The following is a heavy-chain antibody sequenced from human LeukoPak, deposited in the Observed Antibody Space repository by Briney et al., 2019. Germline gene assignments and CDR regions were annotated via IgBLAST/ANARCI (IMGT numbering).Heavy chain of an antibody. CDR2: VNPSGGTI. D-gene: IGHD5-12*01. V-gene: IGHV1-46*01. Sequence: ASVKVSCKASGYTFTSYYIHWVRQAPGQGLEWTGVVNPSGGTINYAQKFEDRVTMTSDTSTGTVYMELSSLRSEDTAVYYCARDDGYSGYGNLDHWGQGTLVTVSS. CDR1: GYTFTSYY. CDR3: ARDDGYSGYGNLDH. J-gene: IGHJ4*02.